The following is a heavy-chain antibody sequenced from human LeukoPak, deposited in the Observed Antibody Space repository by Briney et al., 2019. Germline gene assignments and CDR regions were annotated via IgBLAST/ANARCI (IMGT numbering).Heavy chain of an antibody. D-gene: IGHD1-1*01. J-gene: IGHJ4*02. CDR3: AKGLTNGERGYFDY. Sequence: GGSLRLSCAASVFTFSSYAMNWVRQAPGKGLEWVSGSSGGSTYYADSVKGRFTISRDNSKNTLFLQMNSLRAEDTAVYYCAKGLTNGERGYFDYWGQGTLVTVSS. V-gene: IGHV3-23*01. CDR2: SSGGST. CDR1: VFTFSSYA.